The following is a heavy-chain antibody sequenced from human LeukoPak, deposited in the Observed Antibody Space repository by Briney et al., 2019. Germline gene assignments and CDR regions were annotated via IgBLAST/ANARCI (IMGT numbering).Heavy chain of an antibody. CDR3: ARVGTYGSGSYLSWLDY. Sequence: SETLSLTCTVSGGSIINDYWSWIRQPPGKGLEWIAYIYYSGSTNYNSSLKSRVTISVDTSTNQFSLKLSSVTAADTAVYYCARVGTYGSGSYLSWLDYWGQGTLVTVSS. J-gene: IGHJ4*02. D-gene: IGHD3-10*01. CDR2: IYYSGST. V-gene: IGHV4-59*01. CDR1: GGSIINDY.